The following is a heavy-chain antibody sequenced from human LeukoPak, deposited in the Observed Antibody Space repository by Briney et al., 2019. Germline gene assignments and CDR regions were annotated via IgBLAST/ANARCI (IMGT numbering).Heavy chain of an antibody. V-gene: IGHV3-23*01. J-gene: IGHJ4*02. CDR1: GFTSSSYA. D-gene: IGHD6-13*01. Sequence: GGSLRLSCAASGFTSSSYALNWVRQAPGKGLEWVATVSGSGDRMYHADSVKGRFTISRDNSKNTIYLQMNSLRAEDTALHYCAKAAAAPGFDFWGQGTLVTVSS. CDR3: AKAAAAPGFDF. CDR2: VSGSGDRM.